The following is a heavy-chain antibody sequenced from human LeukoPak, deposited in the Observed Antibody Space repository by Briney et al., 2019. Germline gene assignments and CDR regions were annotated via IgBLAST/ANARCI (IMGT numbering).Heavy chain of an antibody. V-gene: IGHV4-31*03. CDR3: ARATEGFGELFPD. J-gene: IGHJ4*02. D-gene: IGHD3-10*01. CDR1: GGSISSGGYY. CDR2: IYYSGST. Sequence: SQTLSLTCTVSGGSISSGGYYWSRIRQHPGKGLEWIGYIYYSGSTYYNPSLKSRVTISVDTSKNQFSLKLSSVTAADTAVYYCARATEGFGELFPDWGQGTLVTVSS.